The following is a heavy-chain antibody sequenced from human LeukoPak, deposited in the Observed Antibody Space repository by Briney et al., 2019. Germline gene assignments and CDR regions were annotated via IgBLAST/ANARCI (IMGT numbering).Heavy chain of an antibody. CDR3: ARVSDSRSVGPFDY. D-gene: IGHD3-3*02. J-gene: IGHJ4*02. CDR2: FSGSGGST. Sequence: GRSLRLSCAASGFTFSSYAMHWVRQAPGKGLEWVSTFSGSGGSTHYADSVKGRFTISRDNSKNTLYLQMNSLRAEDTAVYYCARVSDSRSVGPFDYWGQGTLVTVSS. V-gene: IGHV3-23*01. CDR1: GFTFSSYA.